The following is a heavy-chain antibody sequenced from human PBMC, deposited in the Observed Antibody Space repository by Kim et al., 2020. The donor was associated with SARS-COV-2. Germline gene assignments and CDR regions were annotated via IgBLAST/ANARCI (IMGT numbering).Heavy chain of an antibody. D-gene: IGHD3-10*01. CDR2: INAGNGNT. CDR1: GYTFTSYA. Sequence: ASVKVSCKASGYTFTSYAMHWVRQAPGQRLEWMGWINAGNGNTKYSQKFQGRVTITRDTSASTAYMELSSLRSEDTAVYYCARGTMVRGVTPLDYWGQGTLVTVSS. CDR3: ARGTMVRGVTPLDY. J-gene: IGHJ4*02. V-gene: IGHV1-3*01.